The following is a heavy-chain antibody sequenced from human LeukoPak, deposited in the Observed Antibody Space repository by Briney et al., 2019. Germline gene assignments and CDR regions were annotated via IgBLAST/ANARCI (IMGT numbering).Heavy chain of an antibody. CDR3: ARGGAAGRLQYNYYYRMDV. J-gene: IGHJ6*04. Sequence: KPSETLSLTCSVSGGYISSHYLSWIRQPPGKGLEWIGYIYYSGSTNYNPSLMSRVTISVDTSKNQFSLRLSSVTAADTAVYYCARGGAAGRLQYNYYYRMDVWGKGTTVTVSS. V-gene: IGHV4-59*11. CDR1: GGYISSHY. D-gene: IGHD5-24*01. CDR2: IYYSGST.